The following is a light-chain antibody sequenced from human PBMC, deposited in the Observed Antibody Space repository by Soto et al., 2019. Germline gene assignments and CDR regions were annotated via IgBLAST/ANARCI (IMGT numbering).Light chain of an antibody. V-gene: IGKV3-20*01. J-gene: IGKJ3*01. CDR2: GAS. CDR3: QHYGNTPPSVT. CDR1: ESLYTY. Sequence: EIVLTQSPATLSLSPGETATLSCRASESLYTYLAWFQQKPGQAPRLLIYGASSRATGIPDRFSGSGSGTDFTLTISRLEPEDFAVYYCQHYGNTPPSVTFGPGTKVDIK.